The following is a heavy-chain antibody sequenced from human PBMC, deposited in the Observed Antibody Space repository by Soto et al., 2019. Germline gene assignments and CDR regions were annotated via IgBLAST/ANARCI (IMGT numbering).Heavy chain of an antibody. CDR1: GGTFSSYA. V-gene: IGHV1-69*01. Sequence: QVQLVQSGAEVKKPGSSVKVSCKASGGTFSSYAISWVRQAPGQGLEWMGGIIPIFGTANYAQKFQGRVTITADESTSTAYMELSSLRSEDPAVYYCARATGQGEQLVHYYYGMVVWGQGTTVTVSS. D-gene: IGHD6-6*01. J-gene: IGHJ6*02. CDR3: ARATGQGEQLVHYYYGMVV. CDR2: IIPIFGTA.